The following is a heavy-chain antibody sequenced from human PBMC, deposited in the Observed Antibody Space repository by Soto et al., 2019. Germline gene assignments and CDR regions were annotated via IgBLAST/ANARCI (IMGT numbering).Heavy chain of an antibody. CDR1: GGAFSDYA. CDR3: ARDPLWGTAMVLWYFDL. CDR2: IMPIFRAP. J-gene: IGHJ2*01. V-gene: IGHV1-69*13. Sequence: SVKVSCKASGGAFSDYAFSWVRQAPGQGLEWLGGIMPIFRAPDYAQKFQGRVTITADEFTRTAYMEMNSLRSEDTAVYYCARDPLWGTAMVLWYFDLWGRGTLVTVSS. D-gene: IGHD5-18*01.